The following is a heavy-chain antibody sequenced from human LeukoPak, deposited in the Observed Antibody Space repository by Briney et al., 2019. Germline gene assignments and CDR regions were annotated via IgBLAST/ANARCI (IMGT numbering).Heavy chain of an antibody. CDR1: GYTFTSYA. J-gene: IGHJ6*03. D-gene: IGHD2-2*01. CDR2: INTNTGNP. V-gene: IGHV7-4-1*02. CDR3: ARGLRYCSSTSCNIHYYYYMDV. Sequence: GASVKVSCKASGYTFTSYAMNWVRQAPGQGLEWMGWINTNTGNPTYAQGFTGRFVFSLDTSVSTAYLQISSLKAEDTAVYYCARGLRYCSSTSCNIHYYYYMDVWGKGTTVTVSS.